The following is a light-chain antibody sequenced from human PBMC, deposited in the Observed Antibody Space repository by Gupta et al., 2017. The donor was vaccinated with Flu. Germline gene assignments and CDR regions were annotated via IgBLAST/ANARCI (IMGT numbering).Light chain of an antibody. CDR2: DAS. J-gene: IGKJ4*01. CDR3: QQRTDWPLT. Sequence: PATLSLSPGERATLSCRASQSVSSYLAWYQQKPGQAPRLLIYDASKRATDIPARFSGSGSGTDSTLTISSLEPEDFAVYYCQQRTDWPLTFGGGTKVEI. CDR1: QSVSSY. V-gene: IGKV3-11*01.